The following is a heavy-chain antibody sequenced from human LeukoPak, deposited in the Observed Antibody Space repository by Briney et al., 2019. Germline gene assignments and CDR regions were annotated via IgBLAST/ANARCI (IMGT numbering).Heavy chain of an antibody. Sequence: PGGSLRPSCAASGFTFSSYSMNWVRQAPGKGLEWVSSISSSSSYIYYADSVKGRFTISRDNAKNSLYLQMNSLRAEDTAVYYCARDPRYCSSTRCYPEGWFDPWGQGTLVTVSS. J-gene: IGHJ5*02. V-gene: IGHV3-21*01. CDR2: ISSSSSYI. CDR3: ARDPRYCSSTRCYPEGWFDP. CDR1: GFTFSSYS. D-gene: IGHD2-2*01.